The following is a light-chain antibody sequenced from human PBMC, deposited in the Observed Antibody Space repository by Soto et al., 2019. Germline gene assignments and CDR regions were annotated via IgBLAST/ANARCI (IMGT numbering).Light chain of an antibody. J-gene: IGKJ3*01. CDR1: QSVSGN. CDR2: GVS. Sequence: EIVLTQSPATLSVSPGERATLSCRASQSVSGNLAWYQQKPGQAPRLLIYGVSTRATGIPARFSGSGSGTEFALTITSLQSGDFAVYYCQQYNNWPFTFGPGTRVDIK. CDR3: QQYNNWPFT. V-gene: IGKV3-15*01.